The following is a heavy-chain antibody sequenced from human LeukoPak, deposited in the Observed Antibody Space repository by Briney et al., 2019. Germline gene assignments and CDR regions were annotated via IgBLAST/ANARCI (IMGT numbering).Heavy chain of an antibody. J-gene: IGHJ2*01. Sequence: LVKVSCKASGGTFSSYTISWVRQAPGQGLEWMGRIIPILGIANYAQKFQGRVTITADKSTSTAYMELSSLRSEDTAVYYCARTRDYGNWYFDLWGRGTLVTVSS. V-gene: IGHV1-69*02. D-gene: IGHD4-17*01. CDR2: IIPILGIA. CDR3: ARTRDYGNWYFDL. CDR1: GGTFSSYT.